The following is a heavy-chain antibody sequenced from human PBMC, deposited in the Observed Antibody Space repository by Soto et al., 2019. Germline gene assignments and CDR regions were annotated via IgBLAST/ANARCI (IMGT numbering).Heavy chain of an antibody. J-gene: IGHJ5*02. Sequence: PSETLSLTCAVSSGSISSSNWWSWVRQPPGKGLEWIGEIYHSGSTNYNPSLKSRVTISVDKSKNQFSLKLSSVTAADTAVYYCARARPYCSSTSCYSLLFDPWGQGTLVTVSS. D-gene: IGHD2-2*01. CDR2: IYHSGST. CDR3: ARARPYCSSTSCYSLLFDP. CDR1: SGSISSSNW. V-gene: IGHV4-4*02.